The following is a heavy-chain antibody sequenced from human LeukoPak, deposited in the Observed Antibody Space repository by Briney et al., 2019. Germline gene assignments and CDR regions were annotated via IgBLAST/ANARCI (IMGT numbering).Heavy chain of an antibody. CDR1: GFTFSSYA. CDR3: TRGYVGIDY. Sequence: GGSLRLSCAASGFTFSSYAMSWVRQAPGKGLEWVSAVSGSVVTTYYADSVKGRFTISRDNAKNTLYLQMNSLRAEDTAVYYCTRGYVGIDYWGQGTLVTVSS. D-gene: IGHD5-12*01. V-gene: IGHV3-23*01. J-gene: IGHJ4*02. CDR2: VSGSVVTT.